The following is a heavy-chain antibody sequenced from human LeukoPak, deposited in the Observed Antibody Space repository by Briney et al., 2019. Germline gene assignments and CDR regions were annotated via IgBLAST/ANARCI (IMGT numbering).Heavy chain of an antibody. D-gene: IGHD1-1*01. CDR1: GFTFSAHY. Sequence: GSLRLSCAASGFTFSAHYMSWIRQPPGKGLEWIGYIYYSGSTNYNPSLKSRVTISVDTSKNQFSLKLSSVTAADTAVYYCARKPPNVGWFDPWGQGTLVTVSS. V-gene: IGHV4-59*11. CDR3: ARKPPNVGWFDP. J-gene: IGHJ5*02. CDR2: IYYSGST.